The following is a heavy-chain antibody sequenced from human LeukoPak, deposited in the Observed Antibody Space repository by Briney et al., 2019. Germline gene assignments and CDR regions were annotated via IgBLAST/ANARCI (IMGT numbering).Heavy chain of an antibody. V-gene: IGHV3-53*01. Sequence: PGGSLRLSCAASGFTVSSDHMSWVRQAPGKGLEWVSVIYAGGSTYYADSVKGRFPISRDNFKNTLFLQMNSLRAEDTAVYYCARVWELSFDYWGQGALVTVSS. D-gene: IGHD1-26*01. CDR2: IYAGGST. CDR3: ARVWELSFDY. J-gene: IGHJ4*02. CDR1: GFTVSSDH.